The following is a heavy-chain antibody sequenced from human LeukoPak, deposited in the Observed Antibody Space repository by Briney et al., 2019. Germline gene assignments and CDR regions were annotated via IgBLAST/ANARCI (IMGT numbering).Heavy chain of an antibody. Sequence: PGGALRLSCAASGFTFSSYSMNWVRQAPGKGLEGVSYISSSSSTIYYADSVKGRFTISRDKDKHSLYLQMNSLRAEDTAVYYCARWDCSSTSCRLFDYWGQGTLVTVSS. D-gene: IGHD2-2*01. CDR2: ISSSSSTI. V-gene: IGHV3-48*01. J-gene: IGHJ4*02. CDR1: GFTFSSYS. CDR3: ARWDCSSTSCRLFDY.